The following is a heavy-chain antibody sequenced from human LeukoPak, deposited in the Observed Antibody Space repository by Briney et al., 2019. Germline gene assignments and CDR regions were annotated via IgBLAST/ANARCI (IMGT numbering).Heavy chain of an antibody. CDR3: ARTIAVAGFDAFDI. J-gene: IGHJ3*02. Sequence: GGSLRLSCAASGFTFSSYSMNWVRQAPGKGLEWVSSISSSSSYIYYADSVKGRSTISRDNAKNSLYLQMNSLRAEDTAVYYCARTIAVAGFDAFDIWGQGTMVTVSS. V-gene: IGHV3-21*01. D-gene: IGHD6-19*01. CDR1: GFTFSSYS. CDR2: ISSSSSYI.